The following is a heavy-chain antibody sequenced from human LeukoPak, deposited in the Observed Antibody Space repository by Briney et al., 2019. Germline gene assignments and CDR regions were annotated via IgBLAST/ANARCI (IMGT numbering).Heavy chain of an antibody. CDR3: ATWSRVVRGIDY. D-gene: IGHD4-23*01. Sequence: SETLSLTCTVSGGSVSSGSYYWSWIRQPPGKGLEWIGYIYYSGSANYNPSLKSRVTISVDTSKNQFSLKLSSVTAADTAVYYCATWSRVVRGIDYWGQGTLVTVSS. V-gene: IGHV4-61*01. CDR2: IYYSGSA. CDR1: GGSVSSGSYY. J-gene: IGHJ4*02.